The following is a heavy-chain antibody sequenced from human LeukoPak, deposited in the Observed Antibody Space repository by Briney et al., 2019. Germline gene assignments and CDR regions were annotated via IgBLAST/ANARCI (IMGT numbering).Heavy chain of an antibody. CDR3: ARTVYYYDSSGYYYRWAFDI. CDR1: GFTFSSYW. V-gene: IGHV3-7*01. CDR2: IKQDGSEK. J-gene: IGHJ3*02. Sequence: GGSLRLSCAASGFTFSSYWMSWVRQAPGKGLEWVANIKQDGSEKYYVDSVKGRFTISRDNAKNSLYLQMNSLRAEDTAVYYCARTVYYYDSSGYYYRWAFDIWGQGTMVTVSS. D-gene: IGHD3-22*01.